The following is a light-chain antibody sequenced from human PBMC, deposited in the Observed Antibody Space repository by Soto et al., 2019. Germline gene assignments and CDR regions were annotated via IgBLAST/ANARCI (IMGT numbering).Light chain of an antibody. J-gene: IGLJ1*01. Sequence: QLVLTQPPSASGTPGQRVTISCSGSSSNIGSNTVSWYQLLPGTAPKLLIYSNNQRPSGVPDRFSGSKSGTSASLAISGLQSEDEADYYCAAWDDSLNGYVFGTGTKLTVL. CDR2: SNN. CDR3: AAWDDSLNGYV. V-gene: IGLV1-44*01. CDR1: SSNIGSNT.